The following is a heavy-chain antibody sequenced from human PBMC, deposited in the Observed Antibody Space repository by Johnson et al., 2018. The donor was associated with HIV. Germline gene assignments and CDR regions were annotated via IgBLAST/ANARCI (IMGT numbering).Heavy chain of an antibody. Sequence: QVQVVESGGGVVRPGGSLRLSCAASGFSFSSYAMHWVRQAPGKGLEWVAVISYDGSKKYYADSVKGRFTISRDNSKNTLYLQMNSLRAEDTAVFYCARVVEAARVPLHDAFDIWGQGTVVTVSS. D-gene: IGHD6-6*01. CDR1: GFSFSSYA. CDR3: ARVVEAARVPLHDAFDI. J-gene: IGHJ3*02. CDR2: ISYDGSKK. V-gene: IGHV3-30*04.